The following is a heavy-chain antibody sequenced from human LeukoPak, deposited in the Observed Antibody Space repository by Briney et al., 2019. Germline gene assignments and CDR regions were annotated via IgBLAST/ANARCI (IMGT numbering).Heavy chain of an antibody. CDR3: AKGGARAVAGYSYYYMDV. CDR1: GFTFSSYA. J-gene: IGHJ6*03. D-gene: IGHD6-19*01. V-gene: IGHV3-23*01. Sequence: GGSLRLSCAASGFTFSSYAMSWVRQAPGKGLEWVSSISGNGGSTYYADSVKGRLTISRDNSKNTLYLQVNSLRAEDTAVYYCAKGGARAVAGYSYYYMDVWGKGTTVTVSS. CDR2: ISGNGGST.